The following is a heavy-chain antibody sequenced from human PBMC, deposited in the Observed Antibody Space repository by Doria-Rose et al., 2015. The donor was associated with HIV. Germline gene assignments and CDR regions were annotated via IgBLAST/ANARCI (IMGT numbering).Heavy chain of an antibody. Sequence: KGLEWVAAISNDGSNEFYADFVKGRFTISRDNSKNMLFLQMNSLRAEDTAVYYCAKEYYDFWSGYYMHAFDIWGRGTMVTVSS. D-gene: IGHD3-3*01. J-gene: IGHJ3*02. CDR3: AKEYYDFWSGYYMHAFDI. V-gene: IGHV3-30*18. CDR2: ISNDGSNE.